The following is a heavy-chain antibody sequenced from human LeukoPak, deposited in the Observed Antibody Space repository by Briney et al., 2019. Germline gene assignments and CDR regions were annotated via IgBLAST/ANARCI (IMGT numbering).Heavy chain of an antibody. D-gene: IGHD5-18*01. CDR1: GFTFSSHA. CDR3: AKEHSSPRGYSYGYSFDY. V-gene: IGHV3-23*01. Sequence: GGSLRLSCAASGFTFSSHAMSWVRQAPGKGLEWVSVIRSSGGRTYNADSVKGRFTVSRDNSKNTLYLQMNSLRAEDTAVYYCAKEHSSPRGYSYGYSFDYWGQGTLVTVSS. CDR2: IRSSGGRT. J-gene: IGHJ4*02.